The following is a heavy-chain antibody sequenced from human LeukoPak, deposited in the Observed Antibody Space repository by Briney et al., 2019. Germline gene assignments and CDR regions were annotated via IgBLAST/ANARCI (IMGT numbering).Heavy chain of an antibody. J-gene: IGHJ4*02. CDR3: ATPTSGWPYYFDY. CDR2: TYPGDSDT. V-gene: IGHV5-51*01. CDR1: GYSFTNNW. Sequence: GESLKISCKGSGYSFTNNWIAWVRQKPGKGLEWMGITYPGDSDTRYSPSFHGQVTISVDKSITTAYLQWSSLKASDTAMYYCATPTSGWPYYFDYWGQGTLVTVSS. D-gene: IGHD6-19*01.